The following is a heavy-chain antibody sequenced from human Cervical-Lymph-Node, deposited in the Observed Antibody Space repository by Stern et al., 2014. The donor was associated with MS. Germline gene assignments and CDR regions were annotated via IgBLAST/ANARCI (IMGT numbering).Heavy chain of an antibody. J-gene: IGHJ4*02. CDR1: GFTFSGYW. D-gene: IGHD1-26*01. Sequence: EVQLVESGGGLVQPGGSLRLSCAASGFTFSGYWMSWVRQAPEKGLEWVANIKLDGSETYYVDSVKGRFPISRDNAKNSLYLQMNSLRAEDTAVYYCARDSREGDYWGQGTLVTVSS. CDR2: IKLDGSET. CDR3: ARDSREGDY. V-gene: IGHV3-7*01.